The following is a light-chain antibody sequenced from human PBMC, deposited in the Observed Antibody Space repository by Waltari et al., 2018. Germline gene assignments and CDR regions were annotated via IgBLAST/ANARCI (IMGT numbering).Light chain of an antibody. Sequence: QSALIQPASVSGSPGQSITLSCTGSSSDIGGYDFVSWYHRRPGKPPQLMISDVSRRPSAVSIRFSVSKSGNRASLTISGLRPEDEADYYCSSYTSGSTHVIFGGGTKLTVL. CDR3: SSYTSGSTHVI. CDR1: SSDIGGYDF. CDR2: DVS. J-gene: IGLJ2*01. V-gene: IGLV2-14*03.